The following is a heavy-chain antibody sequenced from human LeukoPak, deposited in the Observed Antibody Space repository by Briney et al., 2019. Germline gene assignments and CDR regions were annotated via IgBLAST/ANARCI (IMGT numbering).Heavy chain of an antibody. J-gene: IGHJ4*02. CDR1: GFTFSSYA. CDR3: ARDQLVVVVPAATIGSVRRRGY. V-gene: IGHV3-23*01. CDR2: ISGSGGST. D-gene: IGHD2-2*01. Sequence: GGSLRLSCAASGFTFSSYAMSWVRQAPGKGLEWVSAISGSGGSTYYADSVKGRFTISRDNSKNTLYLQMNSLRAEDTAVYYCARDQLVVVVPAATIGSVRRRGYWGQGTLVTVSS.